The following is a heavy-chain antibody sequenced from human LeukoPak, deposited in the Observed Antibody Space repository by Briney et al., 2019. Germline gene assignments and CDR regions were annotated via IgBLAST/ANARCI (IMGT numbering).Heavy chain of an antibody. CDR2: IRSKAYGGTT. Sequence: GGSLRLSCTASRLTFGDYAMSWVRQAPGKGLEWVGFIRSKAYGGTTEYAASVKGRFTISRDDSKSIAYLQMNSLKTEDTAVYYCTRDSNTAMVTDYWGQGTLVTVSS. J-gene: IGHJ4*02. D-gene: IGHD5-18*01. CDR1: RLTFGDYA. V-gene: IGHV3-49*04. CDR3: TRDSNTAMVTDY.